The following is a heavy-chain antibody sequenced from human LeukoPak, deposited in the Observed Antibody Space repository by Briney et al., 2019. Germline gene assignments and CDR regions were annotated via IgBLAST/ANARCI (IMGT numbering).Heavy chain of an antibody. J-gene: IGHJ6*02. V-gene: IGHV3-48*02. D-gene: IGHD3-10*01. CDR2: ISSSGATV. CDR1: GFTFTTYT. Sequence: GGSLRLSCAASGFTFTTYTMNWVRQAPGKGLEWVSFISSSGATVYYADSVKGRFTISRDNAKNSLFLQMSSLRDEDTAVYYCAKDVSGSYYYGMDVWGQGTTVTVSS. CDR3: AKDVSGSYYYGMDV.